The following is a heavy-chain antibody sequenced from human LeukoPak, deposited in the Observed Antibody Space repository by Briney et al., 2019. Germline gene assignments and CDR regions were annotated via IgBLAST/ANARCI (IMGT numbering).Heavy chain of an antibody. Sequence: SETLSLTCGVSGGSFSGYYWTWICQPPGKGLEWIGEINHAGSTNYNPSLKSRVAISVEKSKNQFSLKLNSVTAADTAVYYCARGRTASSYYYGSGSYYTYWGQGTLVTVSS. D-gene: IGHD3-10*01. CDR3: ARGRTASSYYYGSGSYYTY. CDR2: INHAGST. J-gene: IGHJ4*02. CDR1: GGSFSGYY. V-gene: IGHV4-34*01.